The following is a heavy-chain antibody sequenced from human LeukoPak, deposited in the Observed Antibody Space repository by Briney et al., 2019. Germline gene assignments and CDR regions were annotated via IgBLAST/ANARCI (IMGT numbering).Heavy chain of an antibody. D-gene: IGHD3-3*01. Sequence: PGGSLRLSCAAPGFTFSSYGMHWVRQAPGKGLQWVALISHDGSNKYYADSVKGRFTISRDNSKNTLYLQMNSLRAEDTAVYYCAKVGEGYDFWSGYSPGYYFDYWGQGTLVTVSS. V-gene: IGHV3-30*05. CDR1: GFTFSSYG. CDR2: ISHDGSNK. J-gene: IGHJ4*02. CDR3: AKVGEGYDFWSGYSPGYYFDY.